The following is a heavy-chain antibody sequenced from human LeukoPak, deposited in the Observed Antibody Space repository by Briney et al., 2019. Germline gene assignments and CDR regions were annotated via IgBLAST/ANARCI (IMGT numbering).Heavy chain of an antibody. V-gene: IGHV1-18*01. CDR1: GYTFSNYG. CDR2: ISTYNGYT. Sequence: ASVKVSCKASGYTFSNYGINWVRQAPGQGLEWMGWISTYNGYTNYAQKLQGRVTMTTDTSTSTAYMELRSLKSDDTAVYYCASLKNYYDSSGYLVTDAFDIWGQGTMVTVSS. J-gene: IGHJ3*02. CDR3: ASLKNYYDSSGYLVTDAFDI. D-gene: IGHD3-22*01.